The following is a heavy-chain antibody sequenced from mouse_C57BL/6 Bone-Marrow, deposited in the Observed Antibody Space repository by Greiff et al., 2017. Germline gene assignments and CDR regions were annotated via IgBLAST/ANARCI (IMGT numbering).Heavy chain of an antibody. CDR1: GYTFTRYT. V-gene: IGHV1-4*01. Sequence: VQLQQSGAELARPGASVQMSCKASGYTFTRYTMHWVKQRPGQGLEWIGYINPSSGYTKYNQKFKDKATLTADKSSSTAYMQLSSLTSEDSEVNYCARKNYGSRAWFAYWGQEALVTVSA. CDR2: INPSSGYT. J-gene: IGHJ3*01. CDR3: ARKNYGSRAWFAY. D-gene: IGHD1-1*01.